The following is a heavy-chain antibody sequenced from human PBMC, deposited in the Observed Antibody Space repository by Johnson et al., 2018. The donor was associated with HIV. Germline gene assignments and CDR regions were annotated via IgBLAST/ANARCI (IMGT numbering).Heavy chain of an antibody. Sequence: QVQLVESGGGVVQPGRSLRLSCAASGFTFSSYGMHWVRQAPGKGLEWLAVISYDGSNKYYADSVKGRFTISRANSMNTLYLQMNSLRAEDTAVYYCATFGLSSGWIVTDDALDFGGHGTLVTVSS. D-gene: IGHD6-19*01. CDR3: ATFGLSSGWIVTDDALDF. J-gene: IGHJ3*01. CDR1: GFTFSSYG. CDR2: ISYDGSNK. V-gene: IGHV3-30*03.